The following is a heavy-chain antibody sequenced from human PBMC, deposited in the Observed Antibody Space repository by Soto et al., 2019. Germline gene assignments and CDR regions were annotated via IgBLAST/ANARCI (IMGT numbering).Heavy chain of an antibody. Sequence: LSETLSLTCTVSGGSISSSSYYWGWIRQPPGKGLEWIGSIYYSGSTYYNPSLKSRVTISVDTSKNQFSLKLSSVTAADTAVYYCARHGDCSGGSSYHYYYYGMDVWGQGTTVT. CDR1: GGSISSSSYY. D-gene: IGHD2-15*01. CDR2: IYYSGST. J-gene: IGHJ6*02. CDR3: ARHGDCSGGSSYHYYYYGMDV. V-gene: IGHV4-39*01.